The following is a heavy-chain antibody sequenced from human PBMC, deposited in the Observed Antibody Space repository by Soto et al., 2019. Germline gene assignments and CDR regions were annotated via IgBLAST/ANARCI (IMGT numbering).Heavy chain of an antibody. Sequence: SLRLSCAASGFTFSSYSMNWVRQAPGKGLEWVSYISSSSSTIYYADSVKGRFTISRDNAQNSLYLQMNSLSAEDTAVYYCATYTPAGSSLSNWGRGTTVTVSS. J-gene: IGHJ4*02. D-gene: IGHD6-13*01. CDR1: GFTFSSYS. CDR2: ISSSSSTI. CDR3: ATYTPAGSSLSN. V-gene: IGHV3-48*04.